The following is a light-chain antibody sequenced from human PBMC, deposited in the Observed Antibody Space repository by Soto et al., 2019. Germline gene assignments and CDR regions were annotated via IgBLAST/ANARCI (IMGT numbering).Light chain of an antibody. CDR1: QGIRHD. Sequence: AIEMTQSPSSLSVSVGDRVTITCRASQGIRHDLGWYQQKPGKAPELLIYAASILQSGVPSRFSGSRSGTDFTLTITSLQPEDFAIYYCLQDYTYPRTFGGGTKVDIK. V-gene: IGKV1-6*01. CDR3: LQDYTYPRT. J-gene: IGKJ4*01. CDR2: AAS.